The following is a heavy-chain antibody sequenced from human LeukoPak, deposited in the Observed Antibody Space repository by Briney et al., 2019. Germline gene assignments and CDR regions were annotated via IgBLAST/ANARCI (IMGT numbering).Heavy chain of an antibody. D-gene: IGHD5-18*01. J-gene: IGHJ4*02. CDR1: GFTFSNYG. CDR3: AKSTRGYSYGYHY. Sequence: GGSLRLSCAASGFTFSNYGMHWVRQAPGKGLEWVAIIWYDGSKKYYADSVKGRFTMSRDNSKNTLYLQMNSLRAEDTAVYYCAKSTRGYSYGYHYWGQGTLVTVSS. V-gene: IGHV3-33*06. CDR2: IWYDGSKK.